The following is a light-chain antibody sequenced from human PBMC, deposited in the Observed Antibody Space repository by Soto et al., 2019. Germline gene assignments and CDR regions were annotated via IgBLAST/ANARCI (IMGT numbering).Light chain of an antibody. CDR3: QQYNSS. V-gene: IGKV1-5*03. Sequence: DIQMTQSPSTLSASVGDRFTITCRASQSISNWLAWYQQKPGKAPRLLIYKASSLESGVPSRFSGSGSGTEFTLTISSLQPDDFATYYCQQYNSSFGQGTKVDIK. J-gene: IGKJ2*01. CDR1: QSISNW. CDR2: KAS.